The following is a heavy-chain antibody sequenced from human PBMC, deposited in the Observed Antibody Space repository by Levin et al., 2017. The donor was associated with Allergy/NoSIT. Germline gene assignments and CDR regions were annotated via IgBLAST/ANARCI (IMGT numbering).Heavy chain of an antibody. CDR3: ATRRASHGGYFDY. J-gene: IGHJ4*02. CDR2: IYDRGNT. CDR1: GGSINNDY. Sequence: NSSETLSLTCTVSGGSINNDYWSWIRQPPGKGLEWIGYIYDRGNTKYNPSLQSRVTISVDTSKNQFSLKLSSVTAADTAMYYCATRRASHGGYFDYWGQGAQVTVSS. V-gene: IGHV4-59*01. D-gene: IGHD3-16*01.